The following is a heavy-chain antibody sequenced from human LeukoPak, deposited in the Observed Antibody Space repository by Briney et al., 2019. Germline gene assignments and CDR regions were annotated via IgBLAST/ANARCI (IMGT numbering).Heavy chain of an antibody. CDR3: AGGDTIGFYNYGMDV. Sequence: GGSLRLSCAASGFTVSSNYMSWVRQAPGKGLEWVSFIYSGGNTYYADSVKGRFTISRDNAKNSLHLQMNSLRAEDTAVYYCAGGDTIGFYNYGMDVWGQGTTVTVSS. V-gene: IGHV3-66*01. CDR1: GFTVSSNY. CDR2: IYSGGNT. D-gene: IGHD3-16*01. J-gene: IGHJ6*02.